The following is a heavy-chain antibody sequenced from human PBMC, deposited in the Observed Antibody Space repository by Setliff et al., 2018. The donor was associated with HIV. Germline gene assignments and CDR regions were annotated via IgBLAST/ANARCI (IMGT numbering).Heavy chain of an antibody. J-gene: IGHJ4*02. CDR1: GFTFSSYW. CDR2: INTDGSST. Sequence: GGSLRLSCAASGFTFSSYWMHWVRQAPGKGLVWVSRINTDGSSTSYADSVKGRFTISRDNAKNSLYLQMNSLRAEDTAVYYCARVGQWLADYWGQGTLVTAPQ. CDR3: ARVGQWLADY. V-gene: IGHV3-74*01. D-gene: IGHD6-19*01.